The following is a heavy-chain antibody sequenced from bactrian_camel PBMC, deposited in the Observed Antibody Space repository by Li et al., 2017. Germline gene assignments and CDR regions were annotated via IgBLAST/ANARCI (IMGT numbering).Heavy chain of an antibody. CDR2: IGSDARA. Sequence: HVQLVESGGGSVQAGGSLRLSCAASGNTVSGHCMGWFRQAPGKEREGVAAIGSDARASYADSVKGRFTISRDNVKNTLSLQLNSLKPEDTAMYYCAADSLRYRGLGAVNWDFAGNYEYWGQGTQVTVS. CDR3: AADSLRYRGLGAVNWDFAGNYEY. CDR1: GNTVSGHC. D-gene: IGHD7*01. J-gene: IGHJ4*01. V-gene: IGHV3S53*01.